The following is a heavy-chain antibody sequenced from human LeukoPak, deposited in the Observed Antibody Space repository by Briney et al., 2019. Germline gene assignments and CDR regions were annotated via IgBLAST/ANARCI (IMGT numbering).Heavy chain of an antibody. Sequence: ASVKVSCKASGYTFTGYYMHWVRQAPGQGLEWMGWINPNSGGTNYAQKFQGRVTMTRDTSISTAYMELSRLRSDDTAVYYCARVSGYHWESFYDYWGQGTLVTVSS. CDR3: ARVSGYHWESFYDY. CDR1: GYTFTGYY. V-gene: IGHV1-2*02. D-gene: IGHD5-12*01. J-gene: IGHJ4*02. CDR2: INPNSGGT.